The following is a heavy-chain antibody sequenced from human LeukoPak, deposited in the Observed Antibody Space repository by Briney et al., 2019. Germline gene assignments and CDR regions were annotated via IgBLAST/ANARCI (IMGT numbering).Heavy chain of an antibody. J-gene: IGHJ2*01. V-gene: IGHV4-30-2*01. D-gene: IGHD6-13*01. CDR3: ARYSSTWPYWYFDL. Sequence: SETLSLTCAVSGGSISSGGYSWSWIRQPPGKGLEWIGYISHSGSTYYNPSLKSRVTISVDRSKNQFSLKLTSVTAADTAVYYCARYSSTWPYWYFDLWGRGTLVTVSS. CDR2: ISHSGST. CDR1: GGSISSGGYS.